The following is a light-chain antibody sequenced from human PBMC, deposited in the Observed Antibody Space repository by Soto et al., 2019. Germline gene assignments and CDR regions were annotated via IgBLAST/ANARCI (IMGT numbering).Light chain of an antibody. CDR2: DVT. Sequence: HSVRNQPASVSGSPGQAITIAYTGINTDVENYNYVSWYQQHPGKAPKLMIYDVTKRPSGVPNRFSGSKSGNTASLTISGLRAEDEADYYCCSYVGRNTYVFGTGTKVTVL. J-gene: IGLJ1*01. CDR1: NTDVENYNY. V-gene: IGLV2-23*02. CDR3: CSYVGRNTYV.